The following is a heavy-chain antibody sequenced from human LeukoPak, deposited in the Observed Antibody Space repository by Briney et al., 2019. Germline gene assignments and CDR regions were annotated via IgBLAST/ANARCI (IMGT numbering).Heavy chain of an antibody. V-gene: IGHV3-23*01. Sequence: GGSLRLSCAASGFTFSSYAMSWVRQAPGKGLERVSAISGSGGSTYYADSVKGRFTISRDNSKNTLYLQMNSLRAEDTAVYYCAKDLLGSSAPRYYYYYGMDVWGQGTTVTVSS. CDR2: ISGSGGST. J-gene: IGHJ6*02. D-gene: IGHD6-19*01. CDR1: GFTFSSYA. CDR3: AKDLLGSSAPRYYYYYGMDV.